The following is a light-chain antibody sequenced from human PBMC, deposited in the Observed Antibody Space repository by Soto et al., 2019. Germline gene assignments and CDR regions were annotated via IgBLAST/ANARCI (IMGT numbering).Light chain of an antibody. Sequence: DIQMTQSPSSLSASVGDTVTITCRASQKISTYVNWYQQKLGKAPKLLISVSSNLHSGVPSRFSGSGSGTDFSLTITSLQREDFATYYCQQTYSTPLTFGGGIKVEIK. J-gene: IGKJ4*01. CDR1: QKISTY. CDR3: QQTYSTPLT. V-gene: IGKV1-39*01. CDR2: VSS.